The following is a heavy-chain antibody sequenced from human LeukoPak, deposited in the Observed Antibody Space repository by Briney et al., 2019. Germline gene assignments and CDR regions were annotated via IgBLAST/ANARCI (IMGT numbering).Heavy chain of an antibody. CDR2: IWYDGSNK. V-gene: IGHV3-33*08. D-gene: IGHD6-19*01. CDR3: ARDLGSGWPRRPPGY. CDR1: GFTFSSYG. Sequence: GRSLRLSCAASGFTFSSYGMHWVRRAPGKGLEWVAVIWYDGSNKYYADSVKGRFTISRDNSKNTLYLQMNSLRAEDTAVYYCARDLGSGWPRRPPGYWGQGTLVTVSS. J-gene: IGHJ4*02.